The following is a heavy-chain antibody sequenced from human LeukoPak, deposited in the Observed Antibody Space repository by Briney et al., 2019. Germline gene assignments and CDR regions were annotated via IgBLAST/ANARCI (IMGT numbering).Heavy chain of an antibody. J-gene: IGHJ4*02. CDR1: GYSISSDYY. V-gene: IGHV4-38-2*02. CDR3: ARGAIQLWSIDY. Sequence: SETLSLTCTVSGYSISSDYYWGWIRQPPGKGLEWIGTMYHTGSTYRNPSLRSRVTISADTSKNQFSLKLSSVTAADTAVYYCARGAIQLWSIDYWGQGTLVTVSS. CDR2: MYHTGST. D-gene: IGHD5-18*01.